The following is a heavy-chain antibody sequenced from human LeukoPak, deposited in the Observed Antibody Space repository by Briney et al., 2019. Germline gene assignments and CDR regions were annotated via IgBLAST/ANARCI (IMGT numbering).Heavy chain of an antibody. Sequence: PGGSLRLSCAASGFTFRSSWMSWVRQSPGKGLEWVANIKQDETEKYYVDSVKGRFTISRDNAKSSLYLQMNSLRAEDTAVYYCARDYGGYYPLDYWGQGTLVTVSS. CDR1: GFTFRSSW. CDR2: IKQDETEK. D-gene: IGHD3-22*01. CDR3: ARDYGGYYPLDY. V-gene: IGHV3-7*01. J-gene: IGHJ4*02.